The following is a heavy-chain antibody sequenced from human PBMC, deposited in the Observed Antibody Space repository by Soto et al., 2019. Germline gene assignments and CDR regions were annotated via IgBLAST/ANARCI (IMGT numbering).Heavy chain of an antibody. CDR2: ISAYNGNT. V-gene: IGHV1-18*01. CDR1: GYTFTSYG. Sequence: ASVKVSCKASGYTFTSYGISWVRQAPGQGLEWMGWISAYNGNTNYAQKLQGRVTMTTDTSTSTAYMELRSLRSDDTAVYYCARAGWQQLAPRGYYGMDVWGQGTTVTVSS. CDR3: ARAGWQQLAPRGYYGMDV. J-gene: IGHJ6*02. D-gene: IGHD6-13*01.